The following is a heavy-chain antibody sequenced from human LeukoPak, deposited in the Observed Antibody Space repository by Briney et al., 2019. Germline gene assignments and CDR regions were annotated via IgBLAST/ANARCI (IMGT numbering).Heavy chain of an antibody. J-gene: IGHJ3*02. CDR2: INVGNGNT. V-gene: IGHV1-3*01. CDR1: GYTFTRNA. D-gene: IGHD1-14*01. Sequence: ASVKVSCKASGYTFTRNAMHWVRQAPGQRLEWVGWINVGNGNTEYSEKLQGRVTISRDTSASTAYMELNSLRSEDTAVYYCARDRNPDDYVDAFDIWGQGTMVTVSS. CDR3: ARDRNPDDYVDAFDI.